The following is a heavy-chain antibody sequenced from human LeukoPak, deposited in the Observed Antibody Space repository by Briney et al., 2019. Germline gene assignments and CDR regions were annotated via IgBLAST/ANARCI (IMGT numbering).Heavy chain of an antibody. V-gene: IGHV4-61*02. D-gene: IGHD6-6*01. Sequence: SQTLSLTCTVSGGSFSSGSYYWSWLRQPAGMGLEWIGRIYTSRSNNYNPSLKSRATISVDTSKNQSSLKLSSVTAADTAVYYCARFSIAARPGAFDIWGQGTMVTVSS. CDR3: ARFSIAARPGAFDI. CDR2: IYTSRSN. CDR1: GGSFSSGSYY. J-gene: IGHJ3*02.